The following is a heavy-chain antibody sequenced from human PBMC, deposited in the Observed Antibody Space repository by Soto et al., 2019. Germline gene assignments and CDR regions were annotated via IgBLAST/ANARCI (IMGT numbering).Heavy chain of an antibody. CDR3: ARDQGRTMDA. Sequence: AGSLRLCCAACGLSVWVSQLSGVRHAPGKGLEWVSMIRPGGSTDYADSAKGRFTISRDNSKNVLYLQMNSLRIEDTAIYYCARDQGRTMDAWGKGTTVTVSS. J-gene: IGHJ6*03. CDR2: IRPGGST. V-gene: IGHV3-66*01. CDR1: GLSVWVSQ.